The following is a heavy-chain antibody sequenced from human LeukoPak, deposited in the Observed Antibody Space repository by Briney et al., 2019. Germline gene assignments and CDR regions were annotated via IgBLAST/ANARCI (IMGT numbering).Heavy chain of an antibody. D-gene: IGHD2-15*01. J-gene: IGHJ5*02. V-gene: IGHV1-2*06. CDR2: INPNSGDT. Sequence: ASVKVSCKASGYTFSGSYIHWVRQAPGQGLEWLGRINPNSGDTNYAQNFHGRVTMTRDTSISTAYMELSRLRSDDTAVYYCARDRVVVAASFRFDPWGQGTLVTVSS. CDR3: ARDRVVVAASFRFDP. CDR1: GYTFSGSY.